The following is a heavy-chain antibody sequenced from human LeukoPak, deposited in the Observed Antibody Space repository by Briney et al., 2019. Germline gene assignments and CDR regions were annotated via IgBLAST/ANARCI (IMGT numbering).Heavy chain of an antibody. Sequence: KSSETLSLTCAVYGGSFTGYYWSWIRQPPGKGLEWIGEINHSGSTNHNPSLKSRVTISVDTSKNQFSLKLSSVTAADTAVYYCARGLYGMDVWGQGTTVTVSS. CDR3: ARGLYGMDV. V-gene: IGHV4-34*01. CDR2: INHSGST. J-gene: IGHJ6*02. CDR1: GGSFTGYY.